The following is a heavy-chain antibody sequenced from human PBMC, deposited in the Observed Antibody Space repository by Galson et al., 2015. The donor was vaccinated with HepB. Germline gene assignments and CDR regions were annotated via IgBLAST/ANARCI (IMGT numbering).Heavy chain of an antibody. D-gene: IGHD6-13*01. CDR2: ISAYNGNT. Sequence: SVKVSCKASGYTFTSYGISWVRQAPGQGLEWMGWISAYNGNTNYAQKLQGRVTMTTDTSTSTAYMELRSLRSDDTAVYYCARDPSRDIAAAGTGDNWFDPWGQGTLVTVSS. CDR3: ARDPSRDIAAAGTGDNWFDP. J-gene: IGHJ5*02. V-gene: IGHV1-18*01. CDR1: GYTFTSYG.